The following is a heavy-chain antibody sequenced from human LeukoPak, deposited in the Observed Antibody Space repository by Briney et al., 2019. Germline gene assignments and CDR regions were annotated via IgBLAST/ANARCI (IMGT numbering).Heavy chain of an antibody. Sequence: SETLSLTCSVSGGSIESYYWSWIRQPPGKGLEYIGYIAASGTTKHNPSLKSRVTLSMDTSKNQFSLKLRSVTAADTAVYFCARFPYFEGFDYWGQGTQVIVSS. V-gene: IGHV4-4*08. CDR2: IAASGTT. CDR3: ARFPYFEGFDY. J-gene: IGHJ4*02. D-gene: IGHD3-9*01. CDR1: GGSIESYY.